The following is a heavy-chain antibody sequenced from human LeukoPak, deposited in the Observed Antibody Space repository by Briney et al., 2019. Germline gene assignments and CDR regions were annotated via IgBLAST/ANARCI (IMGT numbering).Heavy chain of an antibody. V-gene: IGHV1-2*02. D-gene: IGHD3-10*01. J-gene: IGHJ5*02. CDR2: INPNSGGT. Sequence: ASVKVSCKASGYPFTTYYIHWVRQAPGQGLEWMGWINPNSGGTNYAQKFQGRVTMTRDTSISTAYMELSRLRSDDTAVYYCARDVGFGEPNWFDPWGQGTLVTVSS. CDR1: GYPFTTYY. CDR3: ARDVGFGEPNWFDP.